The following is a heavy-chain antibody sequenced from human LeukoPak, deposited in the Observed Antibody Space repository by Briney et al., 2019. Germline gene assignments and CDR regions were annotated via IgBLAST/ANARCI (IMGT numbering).Heavy chain of an antibody. CDR2: MRGKANSYAT. D-gene: IGHD5-24*01. J-gene: IGHJ4*02. V-gene: IGHV3-73*01. CDR1: GFTFSASA. Sequence: GGSLRLSCAASGFTFSASAIHWVRQASGKGLEWVGRMRGKANSYATAYAASVQGRFTISRDDSKSTAYLQMNSLKTEDTAVYYCARDGRPLDYWGQGTLVTVSS. CDR3: ARDGRPLDY.